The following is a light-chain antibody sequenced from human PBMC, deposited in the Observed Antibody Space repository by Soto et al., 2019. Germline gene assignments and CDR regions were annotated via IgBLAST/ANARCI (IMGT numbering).Light chain of an antibody. CDR2: DVS. Sequence: QSVLTQPASVSGSPGQSINISCTGTSSDVGAYNYVSWYQKHPGKAPKLMIYDVSNRPSGVSDRFSGSKSGNTASLTISGLQAEDEADYYCSSYTSSSTRVVFGGGTKLTVL. CDR3: SSYTSSSTRVV. CDR1: SSDVGAYNY. J-gene: IGLJ2*01. V-gene: IGLV2-14*03.